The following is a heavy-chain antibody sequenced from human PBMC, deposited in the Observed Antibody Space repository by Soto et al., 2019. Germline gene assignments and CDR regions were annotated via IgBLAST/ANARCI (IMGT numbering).Heavy chain of an antibody. V-gene: IGHV3-23*01. CDR3: ARRSSSWYFDY. CDR2: ISGSDGST. J-gene: IGHJ4*02. D-gene: IGHD6-13*01. CDR1: GFTFSSYA. Sequence: EVQLLESGGGLVQPGGSLRLSCAASGFTFSSYAMNWVRQAPGKGLEWVSVISGSDGSTYYAASVKGRFTISRDNSKTTLNLQLNTLRAEDTAVYYCARRSSSWYFDYWGQGTLVTVSS.